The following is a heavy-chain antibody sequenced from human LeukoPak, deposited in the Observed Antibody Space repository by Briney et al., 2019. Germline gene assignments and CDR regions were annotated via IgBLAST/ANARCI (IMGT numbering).Heavy chain of an antibody. V-gene: IGHV4-4*07. D-gene: IGHD1-26*01. CDR2: ISTSGTT. Sequence: SETLSLTCTVSGDSISSYFWSWIRQPAGKGLEWIGCISTSGTTNYNPSLKSRLTMSLDTSKHQFSLNLTSVTAAGTAVYYCAREVGSTGRALDIWGLGTVVAVSS. CDR3: AREVGSTGRALDI. J-gene: IGHJ3*02. CDR1: GDSISSYF.